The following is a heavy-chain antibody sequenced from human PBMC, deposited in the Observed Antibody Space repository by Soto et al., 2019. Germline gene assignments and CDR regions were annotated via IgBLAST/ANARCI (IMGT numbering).Heavy chain of an antibody. CDR2: INPSGGST. CDR3: ARELVFGVVTLAYYYYYGMDV. J-gene: IGHJ6*02. Sequence: ASVKVSCKASGYTFTSYYTHWVRQAPGQGLEWMGIINPSGGSTSYAQKFQGRVTMTRDTSTSTVYMELSSLRSEDTAVYYCARELVFGVVTLAYYYYYGMDVWGQGTTVTVSS. CDR1: GYTFTSYY. V-gene: IGHV1-46*01. D-gene: IGHD3-3*01.